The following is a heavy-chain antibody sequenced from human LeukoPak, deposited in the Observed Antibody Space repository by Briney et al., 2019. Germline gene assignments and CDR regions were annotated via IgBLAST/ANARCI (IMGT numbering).Heavy chain of an antibody. D-gene: IGHD5-24*01. CDR3: ARLRSEVEMATIATTKRYYYYGMDV. V-gene: IGHV4-59*08. J-gene: IGHJ6*02. CDR1: GGSISSYY. Sequence: PSETLSLTCTVSGGSISSYYWSWIRQPPGKGLEWMGYIYYSRSTKHTPSLKSRVTISVDPSTNQFSLKLSSVTAADTAVYYCARLRSEVEMATIATTKRYYYYGMDVWGQGTTVTVSS. CDR2: IYYSRST.